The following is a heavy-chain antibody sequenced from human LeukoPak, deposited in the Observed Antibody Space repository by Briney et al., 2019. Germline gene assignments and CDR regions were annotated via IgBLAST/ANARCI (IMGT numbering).Heavy chain of an antibody. CDR2: ISGSGGVT. Sequence: GGSLRLSCAASRFTFSSYAMSWVRQAPGKGLEWVSAISGSGGVTYYADSVKGRFTISRDNSKNTLYLQMNSLRAEDTAVYYCARGRPGIAVAGYFDYWGQGTLVTVSS. D-gene: IGHD6-19*01. V-gene: IGHV3-23*01. CDR1: RFTFSSYA. J-gene: IGHJ4*02. CDR3: ARGRPGIAVAGYFDY.